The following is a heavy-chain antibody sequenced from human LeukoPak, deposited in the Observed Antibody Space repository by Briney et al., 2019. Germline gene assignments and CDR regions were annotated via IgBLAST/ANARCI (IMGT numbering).Heavy chain of an antibody. D-gene: IGHD2-21*01. CDR1: GGFISSYY. CDR3: ASFCGGDCSFPYYFDY. Sequence: SETLSLTCTISGGFISSYYWSWIRQPAGKGLEWIGRIYTSGSTTYNPSLKSRVTMSVSTSKNQLSLKLSSVTAADTAVYYCASFCGGDCSFPYYFDYWGQGPLVSVSS. V-gene: IGHV4-4*07. CDR2: IYTSGST. J-gene: IGHJ4*02.